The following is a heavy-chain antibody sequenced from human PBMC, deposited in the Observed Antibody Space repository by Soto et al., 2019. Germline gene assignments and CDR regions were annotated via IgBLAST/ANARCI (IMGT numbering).Heavy chain of an antibody. CDR3: ARDQLGIDY. J-gene: IGHJ4*02. CDR1: GVSISSSNW. CDR2: IYHSGST. Sequence: SETLSHTCAFSGVSISSSNWWIWVRQPPGKGLEWIGEIYHSGSTNYNPSLKSRVTISVDKSKNQFSLKLSSVTAADTAVYYCARDQLGIDYWGQGTLVTSPQ. V-gene: IGHV4-4*02. D-gene: IGHD1-1*01.